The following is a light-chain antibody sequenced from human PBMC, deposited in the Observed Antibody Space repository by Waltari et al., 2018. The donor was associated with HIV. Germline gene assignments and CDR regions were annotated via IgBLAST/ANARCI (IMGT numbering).Light chain of an antibody. J-gene: IGLJ2*01. CDR2: VNSDGSL. Sequence: QVVLTQSPSASASLGASVKITCTLSSGHTTYAIAWHQQQPAKGPRFLMKVNSDGSLTKGDEIPDRFSGSDSGPERSLTISSLQSEDEGDYYCQTWGAGIVVFGGGTKLSVL. V-gene: IGLV4-69*01. CDR1: SGHTTYA. CDR3: QTWGAGIVV.